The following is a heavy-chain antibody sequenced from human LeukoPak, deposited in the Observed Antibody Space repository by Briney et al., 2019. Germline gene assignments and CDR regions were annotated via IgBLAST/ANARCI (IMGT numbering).Heavy chain of an antibody. Sequence: AGGSLRLSCAASGFTFSSYSLNWVRQAPGKGLQWVSSISSSSSYIYYADSVKGRFTISRDSAKNSLYLQMKSLRVEDTAVYYCARSKIVGATPGGFDYWGQGTLVTVSS. V-gene: IGHV3-21*01. D-gene: IGHD1-26*01. CDR2: ISSSSSYI. J-gene: IGHJ4*02. CDR1: GFTFSSYS. CDR3: ARSKIVGATPGGFDY.